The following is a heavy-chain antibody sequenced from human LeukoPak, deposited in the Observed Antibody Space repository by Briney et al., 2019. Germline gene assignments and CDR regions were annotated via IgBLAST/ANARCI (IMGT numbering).Heavy chain of an antibody. Sequence: ASVKVSCKASGYTFTSYAMNWVRQAPGQGLEWMEWINTNTGNPTYAQGFTGRFVISLDTSVSTAYLQISSLKAEDTAVYYCARVGAQLGMDGMDVWGQGTTVTVSS. CDR1: GYTFTSYA. CDR2: INTNTGNP. V-gene: IGHV7-4-1*02. J-gene: IGHJ6*02. CDR3: ARVGAQLGMDGMDV. D-gene: IGHD7-27*01.